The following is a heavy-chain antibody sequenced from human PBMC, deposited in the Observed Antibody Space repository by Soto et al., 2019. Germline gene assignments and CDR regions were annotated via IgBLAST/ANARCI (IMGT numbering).Heavy chain of an antibody. CDR3: ARALGYDFWSGSPDYYYYGMDV. J-gene: IGHJ6*02. D-gene: IGHD3-3*01. CDR1: GGSISSGDYY. CDR2: IYYSGST. V-gene: IGHV4-30-4*01. Sequence: QVQLQESGPGLVKPSQTLSLTCTVSGGSISSGDYYWSWIRQPPGKGPEWIGYIYYSGSTYYNPSLKSRVTISVDTSKNQFSLKLSSVTAADTAVYYCARALGYDFWSGSPDYYYYGMDVWGQGTTVTVSS.